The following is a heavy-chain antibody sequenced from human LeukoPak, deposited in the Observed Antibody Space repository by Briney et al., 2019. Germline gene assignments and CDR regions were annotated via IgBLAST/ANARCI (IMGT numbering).Heavy chain of an antibody. CDR3: ATGSMNPYYYYYMAV. CDR2: IKQDGSEK. V-gene: IGHV3-7*01. Sequence: PGGSLRLSCAASGFTFSSYWMSWVRQAPGKGLEWVANIKQDGSEKYYVDSVKGRFTISRDNAQKSLYLQMNSLRAEDTAVYYCATGSMNPYYYYYMAVWGKGTTVTISS. CDR1: GFTFSSYW. J-gene: IGHJ6*03. D-gene: IGHD1-26*01.